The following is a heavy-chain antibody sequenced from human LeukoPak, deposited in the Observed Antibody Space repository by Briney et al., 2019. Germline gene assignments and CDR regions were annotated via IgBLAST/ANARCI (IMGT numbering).Heavy chain of an antibody. CDR2: IKQDGSEK. V-gene: IGHV3-7*01. Sequence: PGRSLRLSCAASGFTFSSYAMHWVRQAPGKGLEWVANIKQDGSEKYYVDSVKGRFTISRDNAKNSLYLQMNSLRAEDTAVYYCARLGYYFDYWGQGTLVTVSS. J-gene: IGHJ4*02. CDR1: GFTFSSYA. CDR3: ARLGYYFDY.